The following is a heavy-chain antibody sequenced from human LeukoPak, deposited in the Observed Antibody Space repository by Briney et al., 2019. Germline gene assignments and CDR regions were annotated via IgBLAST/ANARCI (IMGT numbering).Heavy chain of an antibody. J-gene: IGHJ1*01. Sequence: GGSLRLSCAVSGLSVRDSYLSWVRQAPGKGLEWVSVIYRDGSTYYAESVKGRFTISTDHSKNTLYLQMNNLRAEDTAVFYCARVYWHENAEYLQHWGQGTLVTVSS. D-gene: IGHD2-15*01. CDR3: ARVYWHENAEYLQH. CDR1: GLSVRDSY. CDR2: IYRDGST. V-gene: IGHV3-66*01.